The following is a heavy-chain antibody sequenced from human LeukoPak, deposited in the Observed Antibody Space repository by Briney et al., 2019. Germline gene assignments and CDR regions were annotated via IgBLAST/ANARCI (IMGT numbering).Heavy chain of an antibody. Sequence: SETLSLTCTVSGGSLTNYYWSWIRQPPGERLEWIGYIYYSGSTDYNPSLKSRVTMSVDTSKNQFSLKLNSGTPADTAGYYWARGGQGIFRGDHFGHWGQGALVTVSS. D-gene: IGHD3-10*01. V-gene: IGHV4-59*01. CDR2: IYYSGST. CDR1: GGSLTNYY. CDR3: ARGGQGIFRGDHFGH. J-gene: IGHJ4*02.